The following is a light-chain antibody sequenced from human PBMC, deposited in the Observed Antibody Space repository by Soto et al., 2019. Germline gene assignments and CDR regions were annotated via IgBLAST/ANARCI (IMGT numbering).Light chain of an antibody. J-gene: IGKJ1*01. CDR1: RSVTSPF. Sequence: ETVLTQSPGTLSLSPEERATLSCRASRSVTSPFLAWYQQTPGQPPSLLIYSTSGRATGIPDRFSGSGSGADFTLTSNRLQHDDFASYYCQQYSVSWTFGQGTKVDIK. CDR3: QQYSVSWT. CDR2: STS. V-gene: IGKV3-20*01.